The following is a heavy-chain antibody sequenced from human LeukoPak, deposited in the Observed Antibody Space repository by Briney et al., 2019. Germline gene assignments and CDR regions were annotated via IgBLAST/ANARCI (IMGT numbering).Heavy chain of an antibody. V-gene: IGHV3-33*06. Sequence: PGGSLRLSCAASGFTFNDYGMHWVRQAPGKGLEWVAVIWYDGSNKYYSDSVKGRFTISRDNSKNTLYLQMNSLRAEDTAVYYCAKDGGWVAQGLFDYWGQGTLVTVSS. CDR2: IWYDGSNK. CDR1: GFTFNDYG. J-gene: IGHJ4*02. CDR3: AKDGGWVAQGLFDY. D-gene: IGHD2-15*01.